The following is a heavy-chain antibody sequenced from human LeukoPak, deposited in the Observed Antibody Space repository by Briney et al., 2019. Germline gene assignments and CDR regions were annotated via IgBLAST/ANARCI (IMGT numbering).Heavy chain of an antibody. V-gene: IGHV4-59*08. Sequence: PSETLSLTCTVSGGFISSYYWSWIRQPPGKGLEWIGYSYYSGSTTPHPTLKSRVTISVDTSKNQFSLRLRSVTAADTAVYYCARHGGSGSFDYWGQGTLVTVSS. J-gene: IGHJ4*02. CDR3: ARHGGSGSFDY. D-gene: IGHD3-3*01. CDR1: GGFISSYY. CDR2: SYYSGST.